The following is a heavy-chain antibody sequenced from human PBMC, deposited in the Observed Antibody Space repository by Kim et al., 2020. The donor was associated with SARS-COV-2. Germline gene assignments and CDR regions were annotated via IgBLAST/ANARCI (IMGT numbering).Heavy chain of an antibody. CDR3: ARGYWYFDL. CDR2: T. J-gene: IGHJ2*01. V-gene: IGHV3-74*01. Sequence: TNYADSVKGRFTISRDNAKNTLYLQMNSLRAEDTAVYYCARGYWYFDLWGRGTLVTVSS.